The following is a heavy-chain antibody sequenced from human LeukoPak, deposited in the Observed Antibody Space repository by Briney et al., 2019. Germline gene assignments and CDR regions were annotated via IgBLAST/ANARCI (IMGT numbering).Heavy chain of an antibody. CDR2: IRYDGSNK. J-gene: IGHJ4*02. CDR3: AKRLQVVPGAKHYLDY. CDR1: GFTFSSYG. V-gene: IGHV3-30*02. D-gene: IGHD2-2*01. Sequence: SGGSLRLSCAAPGFTFSSYGMHWVRQAPGKGLEWVAFIRYDGSNKYYADSVKGRFTISRDNSKNTLYLQMNSLRAEDTAVYYCAKRLQVVPGAKHYLDYWGQGTLVTVSS.